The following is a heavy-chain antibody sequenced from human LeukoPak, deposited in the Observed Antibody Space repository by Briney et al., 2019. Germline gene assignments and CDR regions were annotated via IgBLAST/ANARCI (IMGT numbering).Heavy chain of an antibody. J-gene: IGHJ3*02. Sequence: GGSLRLSCAASGFTVSSNYMSWVRQAPGKGLEWVSVIYSGGSTYYADSVKGRFTISRDNSKNTLYLQMNSLRAEDTAVYYCARESLGLYYGSGTEGFDIWGQGTMVTVSS. CDR2: IYSGGST. V-gene: IGHV3-53*01. CDR1: GFTVSSNY. D-gene: IGHD3-10*01. CDR3: ARESLGLYYGSGTEGFDI.